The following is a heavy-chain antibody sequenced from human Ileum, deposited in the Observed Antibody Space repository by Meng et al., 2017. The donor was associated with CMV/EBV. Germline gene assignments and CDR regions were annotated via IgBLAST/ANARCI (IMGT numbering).Heavy chain of an antibody. J-gene: IGHJ4*02. D-gene: IGHD2-15*01. CDR3: VRQVVAASFDY. Sequence: PHASGPGLVEPSQPRSLTCTVSGGSITSGNYYWSWIRQPPGRGLEWIGYIYYSGSPYYKPSLKSRVTISLDTSKNQFSLNLRSVTATDSAVYYCVRQVVAASFDYWGQGALVTVSS. CDR1: GGSITSGNYY. V-gene: IGHV4-30-4*08. CDR2: IYYSGSP.